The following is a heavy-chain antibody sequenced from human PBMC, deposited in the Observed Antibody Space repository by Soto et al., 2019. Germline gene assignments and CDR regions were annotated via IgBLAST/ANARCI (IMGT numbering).Heavy chain of an antibody. CDR3: ARGRWTIAAGTGVGNWFDP. Sequence: QVQLVESGGGVVQPGRSLRLSCAASGFTFSSYGMHWVRQAPGKGLEWVAVIWYDGSNKYYADSVKGRFTISRDNSKNTLYLQMNSLRAEDTAVYYCARGRWTIAAGTGVGNWFDPWGQGTLVTVSS. V-gene: IGHV3-33*01. CDR1: GFTFSSYG. J-gene: IGHJ5*02. CDR2: IWYDGSNK. D-gene: IGHD6-13*01.